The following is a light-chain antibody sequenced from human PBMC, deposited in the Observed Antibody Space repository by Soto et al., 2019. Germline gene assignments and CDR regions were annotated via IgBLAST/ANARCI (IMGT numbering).Light chain of an antibody. CDR1: SSDVGAYNY. V-gene: IGLV2-14*01. J-gene: IGLJ3*02. Sequence: QSVLTQPASVSGSPGQSITISCTGTSSDVGAYNYVSWYQQHPGKAPKLMIYEVSNRPSGVSDRFSGSRSGNTASLTISGLQAEDESDYYCISYTSSSTWVFGGGNKLTVL. CDR2: EVS. CDR3: ISYTSSSTWV.